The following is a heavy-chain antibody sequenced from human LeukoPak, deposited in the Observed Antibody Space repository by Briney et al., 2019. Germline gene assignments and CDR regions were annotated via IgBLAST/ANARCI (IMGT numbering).Heavy chain of an antibody. D-gene: IGHD6-13*01. CDR2: IYYSGST. CDR3: AREGDSSSWSFDP. Sequence: PSETLSLTCTVSGGSISSGGYYWSWLRQHPGKGLEWIGYIYYSGSTYYNPSLKSRVTISVDTSKNQFSLKLSSVTAADTAVYYCAREGDSSSWSFDPWGQGTLVTVSS. V-gene: IGHV4-31*03. J-gene: IGHJ5*02. CDR1: GGSISSGGYY.